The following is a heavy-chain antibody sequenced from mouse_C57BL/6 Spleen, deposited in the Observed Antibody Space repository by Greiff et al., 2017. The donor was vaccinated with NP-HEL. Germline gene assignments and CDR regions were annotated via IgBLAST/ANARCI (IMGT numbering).Heavy chain of an antibody. CDR3: ARYPPEDYDGDGAWFAY. D-gene: IGHD2-4*01. Sequence: QVQLQQSGAELMKPGASVKLSCKATGYTFTGYWIEWVKQRPGHGLEWIGEILPGSGSTNYNEKFKGKATFTADTSSNTAYMQLSSLTTEDSAIYYCARYPPEDYDGDGAWFAYWGQGTLVTVSA. CDR1: GYTFTGYW. V-gene: IGHV1-9*01. CDR2: ILPGSGST. J-gene: IGHJ3*01.